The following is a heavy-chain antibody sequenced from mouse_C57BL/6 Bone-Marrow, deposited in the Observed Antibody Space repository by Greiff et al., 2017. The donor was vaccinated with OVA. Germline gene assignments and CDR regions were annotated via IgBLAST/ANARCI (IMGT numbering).Heavy chain of an antibody. V-gene: IGHV7-3*01. CDR2: IRNKANGYTT. D-gene: IGHD1-1*01. CDR3: ARSPLYYGFDY. J-gene: IGHJ2*01. CDR1: GFTFTDYY. Sequence: EVKLMESGGGLVQPGGSLSLSCAASGFTFTDYYMSWVRQPPGKALEWLGFIRNKANGYTTEYSASVKGRFTISRDNSQSILYLQMNALRAEDSATYYCARSPLYYGFDYWGQGTTLTVSS.